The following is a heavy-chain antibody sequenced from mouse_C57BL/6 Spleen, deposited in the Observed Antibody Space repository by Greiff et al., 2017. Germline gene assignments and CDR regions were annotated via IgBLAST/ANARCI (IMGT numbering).Heavy chain of an antibody. J-gene: IGHJ4*01. D-gene: IGHD2-3*01. Sequence: EVQGVESGGDLVKPGGSLKLSCAASGFTFSSYGMSWVRQTPDKRLEWVATISSGGSYTYYPDSVKGRFTFSRDNDKNTLYLQMRRLKSEDTAMYYCARQEIDDGYYEGYAMDYWGQGTTVTVSS. CDR2: ISSGGSYT. CDR3: ARQEIDDGYYEGYAMDY. V-gene: IGHV5-6*01. CDR1: GFTFSSYG.